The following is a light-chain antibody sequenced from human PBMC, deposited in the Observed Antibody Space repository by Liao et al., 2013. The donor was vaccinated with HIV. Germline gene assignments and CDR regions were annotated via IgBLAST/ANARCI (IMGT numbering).Light chain of an antibody. Sequence: SYELTQPPSVSVSPGQTASITCSGDKLGSSYASWYQQKPAQSPVLVIYQDTKRPSGIPDRFSGSNSGNTATLTISGTQAMDEADYYCQAWDSSVVFGGGTKLTVL. CDR3: QAWDSSVV. J-gene: IGLJ2*01. V-gene: IGLV3-1*01. CDR1: KLGSSY. CDR2: QDT.